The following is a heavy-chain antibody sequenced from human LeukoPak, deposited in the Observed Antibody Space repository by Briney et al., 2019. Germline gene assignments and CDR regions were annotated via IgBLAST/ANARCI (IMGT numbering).Heavy chain of an antibody. D-gene: IGHD2-2*01. CDR3: ARTKGYCSSSSCYGTGGIPYDY. CDR2: INSDGSST. Sequence: GGSQRLSCAASGFTLSSYWMHWVRQAPGKGLVWVSRINSDGSSTSYADSVKGRFIISRDNAKNTLYLQMNSLRAEDTAVYYCARTKGYCSSSSCYGTGGIPYDYWGQGTLVTVSS. J-gene: IGHJ4*02. CDR1: GFTLSSYW. V-gene: IGHV3-74*01.